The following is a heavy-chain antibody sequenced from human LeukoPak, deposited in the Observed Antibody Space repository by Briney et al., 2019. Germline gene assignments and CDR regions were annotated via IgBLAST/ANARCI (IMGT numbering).Heavy chain of an antibody. J-gene: IGHJ4*02. Sequence: GGSLRLSCAASGFTFSSYGMSWVRQAPGKGLEWVSAISGSGGSTYYADSVKGQFTISRDNSKNTLYLQMNSLRAEDTAVYYCAKVGSSRVRFPYFDYWGQGTLVTVSS. CDR2: ISGSGGST. CDR3: AKVGSSRVRFPYFDY. CDR1: GFTFSSYG. V-gene: IGHV3-23*01. D-gene: IGHD6-6*01.